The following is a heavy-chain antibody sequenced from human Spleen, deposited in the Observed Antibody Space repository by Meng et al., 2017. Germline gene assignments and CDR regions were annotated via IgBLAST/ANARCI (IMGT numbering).Heavy chain of an antibody. D-gene: IGHD2-2*01. Sequence: GESLKISCAASGFTFSNYWMNWVRQAPGKGLEWVANIKHDGSEKYFVDSVKGRFTISRDNAKNSLYLQMNSLRAEDTAVYYCARDRGEYCSSTTSCSPHKYGTDVWGQGTTVTVSS. CDR3: ARDRGEYCSSTTSCSPHKYGTDV. V-gene: IGHV3-7*01. CDR1: GFTFSNYW. J-gene: IGHJ6*02. CDR2: IKHDGSEK.